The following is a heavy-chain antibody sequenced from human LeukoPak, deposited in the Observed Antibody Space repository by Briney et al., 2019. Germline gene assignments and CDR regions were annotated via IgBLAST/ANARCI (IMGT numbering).Heavy chain of an antibody. V-gene: IGHV3-48*03. CDR2: ISSSGSTI. D-gene: IGHD3-16*01. J-gene: IGHJ3*02. CDR1: GFTFSSYE. Sequence: GGSLRLSCAASGFTFSSYEMNWVRQAPGKGLEWVSYISSSGSTIYYADSVKGRFTISRDNAKNSLYLQMNSLRAEDTAVYYCAREGGGVDGDAFDIWGQGTMVTVSS. CDR3: AREGGGVDGDAFDI.